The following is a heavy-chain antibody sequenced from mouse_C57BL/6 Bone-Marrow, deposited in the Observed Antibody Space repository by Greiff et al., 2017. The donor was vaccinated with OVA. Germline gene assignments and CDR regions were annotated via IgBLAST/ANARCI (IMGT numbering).Heavy chain of an antibody. CDR2: ISGGGGNT. CDR1: GFTFSSYT. CDR3: ARQGDGLYYFDY. D-gene: IGHD2-3*01. Sequence: EVKLVESGGGLVKPGGSLKLSCAASGFTFSSYTMSWVRQTPEKRLEWVATISGGGGNTYYPDSVKGRFTISRDNAKNTLYLQMSSLRSEDTALYYCARQGDGLYYFDYWGQGTTLTVSS. J-gene: IGHJ2*01. V-gene: IGHV5-9*01.